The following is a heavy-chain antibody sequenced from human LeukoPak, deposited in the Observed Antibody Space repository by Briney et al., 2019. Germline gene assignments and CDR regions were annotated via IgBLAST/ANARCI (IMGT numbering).Heavy chain of an antibody. J-gene: IGHJ6*03. CDR1: GGSFSGYF. CDR3: ARGLINYYYYMDV. D-gene: IGHD3-22*01. Sequence: SETLSLTCAVYGGSFSGYFWSWIRQPPGKGLEYIGEISDTGSATYNPSLKSRVTISLDTSKNQFSLKLSSVTAADTSMYYCARGLINYYYYMDVWGNGTTVTVSS. V-gene: IGHV4-34*01. CDR2: ISDTGSA.